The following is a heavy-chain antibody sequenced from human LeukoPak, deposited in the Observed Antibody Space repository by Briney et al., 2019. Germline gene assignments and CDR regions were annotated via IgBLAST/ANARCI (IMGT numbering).Heavy chain of an antibody. D-gene: IGHD1-1*01. CDR2: LSDAGRVT. CDR3: ARDIRGYIQSDGYFDC. CDR1: GFTFTSHA. J-gene: IGHJ4*02. V-gene: IGHV3-30*04. Sequence: PGGSLRLSCAASGFTFTSHAVHWVRQAPGKGLEWVAVLSDAGRVTLYSDSVKGRFTVSRDNPNNTLFLQMNSLRAEDSAVYYCARDIRGYIQSDGYFDCWGRGTLVTVSS.